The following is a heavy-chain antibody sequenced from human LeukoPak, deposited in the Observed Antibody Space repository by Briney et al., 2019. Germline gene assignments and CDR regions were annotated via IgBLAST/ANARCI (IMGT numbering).Heavy chain of an antibody. D-gene: IGHD5-12*01. J-gene: IGHJ6*03. V-gene: IGHV3-48*03. Sequence: GGSLRLSCAASGFTFSSYEMNWGRQAPGEWLEWVSYISSSGGTIYYEDSVKGRFTISRDNAKNSLYLQMNSLRAEDTAVYYCAMSGLNYYYYMDVWGKGTTVTVSS. CDR1: GFTFSSYE. CDR2: ISSSGGTI. CDR3: AMSGLNYYYYMDV.